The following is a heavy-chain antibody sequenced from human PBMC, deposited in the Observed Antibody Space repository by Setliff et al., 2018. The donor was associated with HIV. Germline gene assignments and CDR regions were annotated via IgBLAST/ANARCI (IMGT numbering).Heavy chain of an antibody. CDR2: FYQSGNI. D-gene: IGHD6-19*01. J-gene: IGHJ4*02. Sequence: SETLSLTCAVSGYSISSDYFWGWIRQSPGKGLEWIGSFYQSGNIYYNPSLKSRVTISVDTSKNPFSMRLSHVTAADTAVYYWARQGAVTGHSFDYWGQGALVTVSS. V-gene: IGHV4-38-2*01. CDR1: GYSISSDYF. CDR3: ARQGAVTGHSFDY.